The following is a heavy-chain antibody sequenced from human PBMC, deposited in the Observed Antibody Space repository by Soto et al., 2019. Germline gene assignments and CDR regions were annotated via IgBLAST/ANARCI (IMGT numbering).Heavy chain of an antibody. CDR1: GGTFSSYA. J-gene: IGHJ4*02. D-gene: IGHD2-15*01. CDR2: ISAYNGNT. Sequence: VASVKVSCKASGGTFSSYAISWVRQAPGQGLEWMGWISAYNGNTNYAQKLQGRVTMTTDTSTSTAYMELRSLRSEDTAVYYCARDMDDGGNISGDYWGQGTLVTVSS. V-gene: IGHV1-18*01. CDR3: ARDMDDGGNISGDY.